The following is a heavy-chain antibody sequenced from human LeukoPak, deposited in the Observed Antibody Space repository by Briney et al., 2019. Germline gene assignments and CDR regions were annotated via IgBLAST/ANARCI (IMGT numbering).Heavy chain of an antibody. D-gene: IGHD2-8*01. CDR3: ARSGYCTSVVCYPGSVSDYFAY. CDR2: IYTSGST. J-gene: IGHJ4*02. CDR1: GGSISSYY. V-gene: IGHV4-4*07. Sequence: PSETLSLTCTVSGGSISSYYWSWIRQPAGKGLEWIGRIYTSGSTNYNPSLMSRVTISVDTSKNQFSLKLRSVTSAETAVYYCARSGYCTSVVCYPGSVSDYFAYWGQGTQVTGSS.